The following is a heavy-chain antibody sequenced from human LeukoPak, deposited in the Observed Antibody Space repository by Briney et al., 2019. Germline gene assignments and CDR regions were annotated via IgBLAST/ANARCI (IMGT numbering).Heavy chain of an antibody. V-gene: IGHV3-9*01. D-gene: IGHD3-22*01. CDR3: AKAASYYYDSSGYYYGLRAFDI. CDR1: GFTFDDCA. J-gene: IGHJ3*02. CDR2: ISWNSGSI. Sequence: PGRSLRLSCAASGFTFDDCAMHWVRQAPGKGLEWVSGISWNSGSIGYADSVKGRFTISRDNAKNSLYLQMNSLRAEDTALYYCAKAASYYYDSSGYYYGLRAFDIWGQGTMVTVSS.